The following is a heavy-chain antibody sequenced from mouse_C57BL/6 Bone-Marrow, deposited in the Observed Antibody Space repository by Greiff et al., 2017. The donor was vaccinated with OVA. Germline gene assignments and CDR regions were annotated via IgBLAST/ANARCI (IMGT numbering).Heavy chain of an antibody. D-gene: IGHD1-1*01. J-gene: IGHJ2*01. CDR3: AREDYGSSYVGYYFDY. V-gene: IGHV1-55*01. Sequence: QVQLQQPGAELVKPGASVKMSCKASGYTFTSYWITWVKQRPGQGLEWIGDIYPGSGSTNYNEKFKSKATLTVDTSSSTAYMQLSSLTSEDSAVYYGAREDYGSSYVGYYFDYWGQGTTLTVSS. CDR1: GYTFTSYW. CDR2: IYPGSGST.